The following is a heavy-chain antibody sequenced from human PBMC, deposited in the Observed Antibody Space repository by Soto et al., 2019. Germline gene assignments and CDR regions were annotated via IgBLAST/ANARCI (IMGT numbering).Heavy chain of an antibody. CDR2: IWYDGSKI. V-gene: IGHV3-33*01. J-gene: IGHJ6*01. Sequence: GGSLRLSCESSGFNFSSYGMHWVRQAPGKGLEWVAVIWYDGSKIYYADSVKGRFTISRDNSKSTLYLQMNSLRAEDTAVYYCARPLEQHQLGFGMDVWGQGSPVTVSS. CDR3: ARPLEQHQLGFGMDV. D-gene: IGHD6-13*01. CDR1: GFNFSSYG.